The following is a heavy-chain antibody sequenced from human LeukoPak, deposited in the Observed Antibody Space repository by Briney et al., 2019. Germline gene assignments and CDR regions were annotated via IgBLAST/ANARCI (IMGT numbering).Heavy chain of an antibody. CDR1: GGSISSGDYY. CDR2: IYTSGST. D-gene: IGHD3-16*02. Sequence: SETLSLTCTVSGGSISSGDYYWSWIRQPAGKGLEWIGRIYTSGSTNYNPSLKSRVTMSVDTSKNQFSLKLSSVTAADTAVYYCARGARMITFGGVIVFDAFDIWGQGTMVTVSS. V-gene: IGHV4-61*02. CDR3: ARGARMITFGGVIVFDAFDI. J-gene: IGHJ3*02.